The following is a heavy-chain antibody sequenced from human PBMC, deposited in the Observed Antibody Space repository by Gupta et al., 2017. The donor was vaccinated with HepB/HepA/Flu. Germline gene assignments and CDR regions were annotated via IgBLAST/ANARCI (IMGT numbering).Heavy chain of an antibody. CDR1: GFLFRSYG. CDR3: ARGTGAVYFDF. CDR2: IWYDGSNK. V-gene: IGHV3-33*01. D-gene: IGHD2-8*01. Sequence: QVQLVESGGGVVQPGRCLRLSCAASGFLFRSYGLHWVRQAPGKGLEWVALIWYDGSNKYYADSVKGRFTISRDNAKNTLYLQMNSLRAEDTAVYYCARGTGAVYFDFWGQGTLVTVSS. J-gene: IGHJ4*02.